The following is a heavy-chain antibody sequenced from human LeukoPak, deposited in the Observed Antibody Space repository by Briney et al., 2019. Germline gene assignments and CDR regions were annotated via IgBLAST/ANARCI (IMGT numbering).Heavy chain of an antibody. J-gene: IGHJ5*02. CDR1: GGSISSSSYY. D-gene: IGHD6-25*01. Sequence: SETLSLTCTVSGGSISSSSYYWGWIRQPPGKGLEWIGSIYYSGSTYYNPSLKSRVTISVDTSKNQFSLKLNSVTAADTAVYYCARSYSSGSNWFDPWGQGTLVTVSS. CDR3: ARSYSSGSNWFDP. V-gene: IGHV4-39*01. CDR2: IYYSGST.